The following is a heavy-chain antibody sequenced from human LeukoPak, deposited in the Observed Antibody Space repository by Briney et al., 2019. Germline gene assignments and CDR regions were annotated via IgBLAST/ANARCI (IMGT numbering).Heavy chain of an antibody. V-gene: IGHV4-59*12. CDR1: GGSISTYY. J-gene: IGHJ4*02. CDR3: AREKHNDFDY. Sequence: SETLSLTCTVSGGSISTYYWSWIRQPPGKGLEWIGYIYHSGSTNYNPSLKSRVTISVDTSKNQFSLKLSSVTAADTAVYYCAREKHNDFDYWGQGTLVTVSS. CDR2: IYHSGST. D-gene: IGHD5-24*01.